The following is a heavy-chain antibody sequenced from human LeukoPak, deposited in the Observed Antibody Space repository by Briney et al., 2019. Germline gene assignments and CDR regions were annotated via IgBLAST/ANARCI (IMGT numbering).Heavy chain of an antibody. CDR1: GSTFSSYW. V-gene: IGHV3-74*01. J-gene: IGHJ4*02. Sequence: GGSLRLSCAASGSTFSSYWMHWVRQAPGKGLVWVARVNTDGSSTSYADSVKGRFTIPRDNAKKMLYMQMNSLGAEDTAVYYCASGGYSNAYWGQGTLVTVSS. CDR2: VNTDGSST. CDR3: ASGGYSNAY. D-gene: IGHD4-11*01.